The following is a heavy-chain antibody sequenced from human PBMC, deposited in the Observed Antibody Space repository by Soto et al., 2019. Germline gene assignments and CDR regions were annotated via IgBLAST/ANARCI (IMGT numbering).Heavy chain of an antibody. J-gene: IGHJ4*02. CDR2: ISTDNGST. CDR1: GYTFSNFG. V-gene: IGHV1-18*01. Sequence: QVKLVQSGGEVKKPGASVKVSCKASGYTFSNFGISWVRQAPGQGLEWMGWISTDNGSTKYAQNLQGRVTMTTDTNTSTAYMELRSLRSDDTAVYYCTRDAKYYDIMTGYFVNDYWGQGTLVTVSS. D-gene: IGHD3-9*01. CDR3: TRDAKYYDIMTGYFVNDY.